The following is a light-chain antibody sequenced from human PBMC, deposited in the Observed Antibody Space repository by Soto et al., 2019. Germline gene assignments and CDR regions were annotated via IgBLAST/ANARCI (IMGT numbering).Light chain of an antibody. CDR1: SSDVGGYNY. V-gene: IGLV2-8*01. CDR3: SSYAGSNNVV. CDR2: EVS. Sequence: QSVLTQPPSASGSPGQSVTNSCTGTSSDVGGYNYVSWYQQHPGKAPKLMIYEVSKRPSGVPDRFSGSKSGNTASLTVSGLQAEDEADYYCSSYAGSNNVVFGGGTKLTVL. J-gene: IGLJ2*01.